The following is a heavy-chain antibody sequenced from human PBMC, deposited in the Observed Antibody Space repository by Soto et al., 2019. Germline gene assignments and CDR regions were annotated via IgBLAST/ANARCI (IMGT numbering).Heavy chain of an antibody. CDR3: ARPGRRRDDGMDV. CDR1: GYSFTSYW. D-gene: IGHD6-25*01. J-gene: IGHJ6*02. V-gene: IGHV5-51*01. Sequence: GASLKISCKGSGYSFTSYWIGWVRQMPGKGLEWMGIIYPGDSDTRYSPSFQGQVTISADKSISTAYLQWSSLKASDTAMYYCARPGRRRDDGMDVWGQGTTVTVSS. CDR2: IYPGDSDT.